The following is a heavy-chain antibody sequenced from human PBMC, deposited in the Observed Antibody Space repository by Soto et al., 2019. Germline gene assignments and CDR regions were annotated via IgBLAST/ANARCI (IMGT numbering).Heavy chain of an antibody. CDR3: AREDRDRETGLVPAAIDGMDV. CDR1: GGTFSRYS. CDR2: IIPIFGIA. J-gene: IGHJ6*02. Sequence: QVQLVQSGAEVKKPGSSVKVSCKASGGTFSRYSITWVRQATGHGLEWIGRIIPIFGIASYAQKFQGRVTITADESTSTAYMELISLRSDDTAVYYCAREDRDRETGLVPAAIDGMDVWGQGTTVTVSS. V-gene: IGHV1-69*08. D-gene: IGHD2-2*01.